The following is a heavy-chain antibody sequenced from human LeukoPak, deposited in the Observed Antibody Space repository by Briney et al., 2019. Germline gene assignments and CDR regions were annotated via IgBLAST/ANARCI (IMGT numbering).Heavy chain of an antibody. CDR3: ARDRQNVMDV. V-gene: IGHV3-74*01. CDR1: GFTFSSYW. Sequence: GGSLRLSCAASGFTFSSYWMHWVRQAPGKGLVWVSRIKTDGTSTSYADSVKGRFTISRDNAKNTLYLQMNSLRAEDTAVYYCARDRQNVMDVWGQGTTVTVSS. CDR2: IKTDGTST. J-gene: IGHJ6*02.